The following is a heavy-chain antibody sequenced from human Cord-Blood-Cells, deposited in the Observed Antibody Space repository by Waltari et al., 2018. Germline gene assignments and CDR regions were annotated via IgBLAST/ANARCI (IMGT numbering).Heavy chain of an antibody. CDR3: ASLNYYYYYGMDV. V-gene: IGHV4-34*01. CDR2: INHSGST. CDR1: GGSFSGYY. J-gene: IGHJ6*02. Sequence: QVQLQQWGAGLLKPSETLSLTCAVYGGSFSGYYWSWIRQPPGKGLEWIGEINHSGSTNNNPSLKIRVTISVDTSKNQFSLKLSSVTAADTAVYYCASLNYYYYYGMDVWGQGTTVTVSS.